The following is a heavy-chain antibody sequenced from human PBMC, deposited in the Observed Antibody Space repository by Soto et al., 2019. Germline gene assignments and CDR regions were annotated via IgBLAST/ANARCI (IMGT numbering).Heavy chain of an antibody. CDR1: GVSVSSGIYY. J-gene: IGHJ4*02. D-gene: IGHD6-6*01. CDR3: AKIAARSRKIDY. V-gene: IGHV4-61*01. Sequence: SETLSLTCTFSGVSVSSGIYYLRWIRQPPGKGLEWIGYIYYSGSTNYNPSLKSRVTISVDTSKNQFSLKLSSVTAADTAVYYCAKIAARSRKIDYWGQGTLVTVSS. CDR2: IYYSGST.